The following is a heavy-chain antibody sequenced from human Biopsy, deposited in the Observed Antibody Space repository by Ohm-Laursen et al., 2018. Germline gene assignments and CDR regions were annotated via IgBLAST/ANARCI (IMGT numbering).Heavy chain of an antibody. V-gene: IGHV4-59*08. D-gene: IGHD1-26*01. Sequence: SETLSLTCTVSGGSISSNYWSWIRQPPGKGLEWIGYIYYTGSTNYNPSLKSRVTISVDTSMNPLSLRLTSVTAADTAVYYCARHAPSYSGSYWRYFDLWGRGTLVTVSS. J-gene: IGHJ2*01. CDR2: IYYTGST. CDR3: ARHAPSYSGSYWRYFDL. CDR1: GGSISSNY.